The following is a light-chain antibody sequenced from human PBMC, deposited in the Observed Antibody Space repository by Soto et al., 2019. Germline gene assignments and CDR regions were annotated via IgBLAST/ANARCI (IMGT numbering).Light chain of an antibody. CDR1: SSNIGAGYD. V-gene: IGLV1-40*01. CDR2: GNS. CDR3: QSYDSSLGGSV. J-gene: IGLJ3*02. Sequence: QSVLTQPPSVSGAPGQRVTISCTGSSSNIGAGYDVHWYQQLPGTAPKLLIYGNSHRPSGVPDRFSGSKSGTSASLAITGLQAEDEADYYCQSYDSSLGGSVFGGGTKLTVL.